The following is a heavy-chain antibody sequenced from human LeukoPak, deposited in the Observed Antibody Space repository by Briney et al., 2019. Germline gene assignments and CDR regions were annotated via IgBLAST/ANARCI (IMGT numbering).Heavy chain of an antibody. J-gene: IGHJ4*02. CDR3: ATTVLLWFGETIGDY. D-gene: IGHD3-10*01. V-gene: IGHV3-23*01. CDR2: ISGSGGST. CDR1: GFTFSSYA. Sequence: GGSLRLSCAASGFTFSSYAMSWVRQAPGKGLEWVSAISGSGGSTYYADSVKGRFTISRDNCKNTLYLQMNSLRAEDTAVYYCATTVLLWFGETIGDYWGQGTLVTVSS.